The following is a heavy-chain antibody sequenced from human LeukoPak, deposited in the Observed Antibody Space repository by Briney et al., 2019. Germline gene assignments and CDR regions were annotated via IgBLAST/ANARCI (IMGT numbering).Heavy chain of an antibody. D-gene: IGHD6-19*01. Sequence: ASVKVSCKASGYTFTGYYMHWVRQAPGQGLEWMGWINPNSGGTNYAQKFQGRVTMTRDTSISTAYMELSRLRSDDTAVYYCARDSSGWYYFDYWGRGTLVTVSS. CDR2: INPNSGGT. V-gene: IGHV1-2*02. CDR1: GYTFTGYY. CDR3: ARDSSGWYYFDY. J-gene: IGHJ4*02.